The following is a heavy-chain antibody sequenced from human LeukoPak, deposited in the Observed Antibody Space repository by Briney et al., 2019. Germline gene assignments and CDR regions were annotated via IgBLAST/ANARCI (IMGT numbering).Heavy chain of an antibody. CDR3: ARDINYYYDSSGYNDYFDY. D-gene: IGHD3-22*01. Sequence: ASVKVSCKASGYTFTNYGMSWVRQAPGQGLEWTGWISAYNGNTKYAQRLQGRVTMTTDTSTSTAYMELRSLRSDDTAVYYCARDINYYYDSSGYNDYFDYWGQGTLVTVPS. CDR2: ISAYNGNT. CDR1: GYTFTNYG. J-gene: IGHJ4*02. V-gene: IGHV1-18*01.